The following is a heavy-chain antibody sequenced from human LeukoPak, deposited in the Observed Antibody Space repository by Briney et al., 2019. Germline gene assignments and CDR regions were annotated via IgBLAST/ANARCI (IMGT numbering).Heavy chain of an antibody. CDR1: GGSISSYY. Sequence: SETLSLTCTVSGGSISSYYWSWIRQPPGKGLEWNGYTYYSGSTNYNPSLKSRVTISVDTSKNQFSLKLSSVTAADTAVYYCATGSSPSYFDYWGQGTLVTVSS. CDR3: ATGSSPSYFDY. J-gene: IGHJ4*02. D-gene: IGHD1-26*01. CDR2: TYYSGST. V-gene: IGHV4-59*01.